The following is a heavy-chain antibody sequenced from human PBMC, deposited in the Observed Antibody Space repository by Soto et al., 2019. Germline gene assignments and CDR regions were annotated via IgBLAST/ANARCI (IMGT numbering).Heavy chain of an antibody. CDR1: GFTFSSYA. CDR2: ISYDGSNK. CDR3: ARDGRGDGYTGAFDY. J-gene: IGHJ4*02. Sequence: QVQLVESGGGVVQPGRSLRLSCAASGFTFSSYAMHWDRQAPGKGLEWVAVISYDGSNKYYADSVKGRFTISRDNSKNTLYLQMNSLRAEDTAVYYCARDGRGDGYTGAFDYWGQGTLVTVSS. D-gene: IGHD3-10*01. V-gene: IGHV3-30-3*01.